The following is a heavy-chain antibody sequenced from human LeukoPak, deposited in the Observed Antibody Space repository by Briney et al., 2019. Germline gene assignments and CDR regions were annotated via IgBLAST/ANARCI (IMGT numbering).Heavy chain of an antibody. CDR2: ISSSGRTI. Sequence: SGGSLRLSCAASGFTFSDYYMRWIRQAPGQGLEWVAYISSSGRTIHYADSVKGRFTISRDNAKNSLYLEMNSLRAEDTAVYYCARDYYDSRGYYGMDVWGQGTTVTVSS. V-gene: IGHV3-11*01. D-gene: IGHD3-22*01. J-gene: IGHJ6*02. CDR1: GFTFSDYY. CDR3: ARDYYDSRGYYGMDV.